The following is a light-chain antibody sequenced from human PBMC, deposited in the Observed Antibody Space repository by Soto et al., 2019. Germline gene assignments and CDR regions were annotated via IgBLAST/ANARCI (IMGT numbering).Light chain of an antibody. Sequence: EIVMTQSPLSLSVTPGEPASISCRSSQSLLHSNGYSYLDWYLQKPGQSPQLLIYLGSNRASRVHDRFSGSGSGTDFTLRISRVEAEDVGVYYCMQVLQSLYRFGQGNKLEIK. J-gene: IGKJ2*03. CDR3: MQVLQSLYR. V-gene: IGKV2-28*01. CDR1: QSLLHSNGYSY. CDR2: LGS.